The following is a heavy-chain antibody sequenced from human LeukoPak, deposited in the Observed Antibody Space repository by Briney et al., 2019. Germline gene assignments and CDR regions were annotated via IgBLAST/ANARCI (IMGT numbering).Heavy chain of an antibody. CDR3: AREATTVITGYFDY. J-gene: IGHJ4*02. CDR2: ISSSGSTI. D-gene: IGHD4-17*01. Sequence: PGGSLRLSCAASGFTFSSYEMNWVRQAPGKGLEWVSYISSSGSTIYYADSVKGRFTISRDNAKNSLYLQMNSLRAEDTAVYYCAREATTVITGYFDYWGQGTLVTVSS. CDR1: GFTFSSYE. V-gene: IGHV3-48*03.